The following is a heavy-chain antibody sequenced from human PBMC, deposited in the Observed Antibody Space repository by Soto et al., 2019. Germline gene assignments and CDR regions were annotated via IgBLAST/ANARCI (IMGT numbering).Heavy chain of an antibody. V-gene: IGHV3-11*01. J-gene: IGHJ4*02. CDR2: IDTSSTKI. Sequence: QVQLVESGGDLVKRGGSLRLSCAASGYTFSDYYMSWIRQAPGKGLEWISYIDTSSTKIYYADSVKGRFTISRDNAKNSLYLEMTSLRAEDTAVYYCARHYDMWSGYLSPVAYWGQGTLVNVSS. D-gene: IGHD3-3*01. CDR1: GYTFSDYY. CDR3: ARHYDMWSGYLSPVAY.